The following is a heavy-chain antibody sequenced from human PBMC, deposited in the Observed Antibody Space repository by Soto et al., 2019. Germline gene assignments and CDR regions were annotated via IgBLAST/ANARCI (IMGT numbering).Heavy chain of an antibody. CDR2: IIPIFGTA. CDR3: ARDGSSVGYYYYGMDA. Sequence: SVKVSCKASGGTFSSYAISWVRQAPGQGLEWMGGIIPIFGTANYAQKFQGRVTITADESTSTAYMELSSLRSEDTAVYYCARDGSSVGYYYYGMDAWGQGTTVTVSS. D-gene: IGHD6-6*01. CDR1: GGTFSSYA. J-gene: IGHJ6*02. V-gene: IGHV1-69*13.